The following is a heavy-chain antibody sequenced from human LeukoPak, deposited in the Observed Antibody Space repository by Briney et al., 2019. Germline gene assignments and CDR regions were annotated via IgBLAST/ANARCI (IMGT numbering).Heavy chain of an antibody. CDR1: GFTFSIYS. CDR2: ISSSSGYI. V-gene: IGHV3-21*01. Sequence: GGSLRLSCAASGFTFSIYSMNWVRQAPGKGLEWVSSISSSSGYIHSADSVKGRFTISRDNAKNSLYLQMNSLRAEDTAVYYCAREGYAFDIWGQGTMVTVSS. J-gene: IGHJ3*02. CDR3: AREGYAFDI.